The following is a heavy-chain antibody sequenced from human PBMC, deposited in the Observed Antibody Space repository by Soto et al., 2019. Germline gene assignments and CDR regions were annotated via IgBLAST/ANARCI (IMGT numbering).Heavy chain of an antibody. CDR2: ISSSSSYI. CDR3: ARDFYSSSSSG. V-gene: IGHV3-21*01. CDR1: GFTFSSYS. Sequence: EVQLVESGGGLVKPGGSLRLSCAASGFTFSSYSMNWVRQAPGKGLEWVSSISSSSSYIYYAYSVKGRFTISRDNANNSLYLQMTSLRAEDTAVYYCARDFYSSSSSGWGQGTLVTVSS. D-gene: IGHD6-6*01. J-gene: IGHJ4*02.